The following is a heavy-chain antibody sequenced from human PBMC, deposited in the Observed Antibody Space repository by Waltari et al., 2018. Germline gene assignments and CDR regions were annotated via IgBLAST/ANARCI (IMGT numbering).Heavy chain of an antibody. CDR3: AKGYHTADY. Sequence: QVQLVESGGGLFHPGSPLSLSCTASGFIFINFGMQWVRQAQGKGLEWVATIWYDGSNKYHADSVKGRFTISRDNSKNTLYLQMNSLRVEDTAMYYCAKGYHTADYWGQGILVTVSS. D-gene: IGHD3-3*01. V-gene: IGHV3-33*08. CDR1: GFIFINFG. J-gene: IGHJ4*02. CDR2: IWYDGSNK.